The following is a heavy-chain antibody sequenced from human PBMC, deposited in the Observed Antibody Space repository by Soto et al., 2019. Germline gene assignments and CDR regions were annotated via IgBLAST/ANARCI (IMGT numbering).Heavy chain of an antibody. CDR3: ARDLEDGYNLGWFDP. Sequence: SETLSLTCTVSGDSISSYYWSWIRQPPGKGLEWIGYIYYSGNSNYNPSLKSRVTISVDTSKNQFSLKLSSVTAADTAMYYCARDLEDGYNLGWFDPWGQGTLVTVSS. J-gene: IGHJ5*02. CDR2: IYYSGNS. D-gene: IGHD5-12*01. CDR1: GDSISSYY. V-gene: IGHV4-59*01.